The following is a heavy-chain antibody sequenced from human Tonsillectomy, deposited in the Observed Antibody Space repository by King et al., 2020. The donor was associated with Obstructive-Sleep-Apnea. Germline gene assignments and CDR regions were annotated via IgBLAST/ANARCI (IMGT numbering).Heavy chain of an antibody. CDR3: ARAEWELPTY. Sequence: VQLQESGPGLVKPSETLSLTCTVSGGSISSYYWSWIRQPPGKGLEWIGYIYYIGSTNYNPSLKSRVTISVDTSKNQFSLKLSSVTAADTAVYYCARAEWELPTYWGQGTLVTVSS. D-gene: IGHD1-26*01. CDR1: GGSISSYY. CDR2: IYYIGST. V-gene: IGHV4-59*01. J-gene: IGHJ4*02.